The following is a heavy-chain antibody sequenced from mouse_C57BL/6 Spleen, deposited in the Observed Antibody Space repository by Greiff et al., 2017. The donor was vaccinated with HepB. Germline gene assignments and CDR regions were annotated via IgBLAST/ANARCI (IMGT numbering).Heavy chain of an antibody. CDR1: GYTFTDYY. CDR3: ARFYPGNYFDY. J-gene: IGHJ2*01. Sequence: QVQLQQSGAELVRPGASVKLSCKASGYTFTDYYINWVKQRPGQGLEWIARIYPGSGNTYYNEKFKGKATLTAEKSSSTAYMQLSSLTSEDSAVYFCARFYPGNYFDYWGQGTTRTVSS. D-gene: IGHD2-1*01. CDR2: IYPGSGNT. V-gene: IGHV1-76*01.